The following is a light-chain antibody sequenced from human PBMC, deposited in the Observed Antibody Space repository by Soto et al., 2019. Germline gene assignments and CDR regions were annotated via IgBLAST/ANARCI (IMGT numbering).Light chain of an antibody. CDR2: GAS. J-gene: IGKJ2*01. CDR1: QSVPADY. Sequence: DIALTQSPGTLSLSPGGRATLSCRASQSVPADYLAWYQQRHGQAPRLLLYGASNRATGVPDRFSGSGSGTDFTLIISRLEPEDFAVYVCQQYGSSPYTFGQGTKLEIK. CDR3: QQYGSSPYT. V-gene: IGKV3-20*01.